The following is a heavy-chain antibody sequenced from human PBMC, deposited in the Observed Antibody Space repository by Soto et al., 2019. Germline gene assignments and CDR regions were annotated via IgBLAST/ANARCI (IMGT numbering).Heavy chain of an antibody. CDR1: GFSFSSYN. CDR2: ISSGSSYI. V-gene: IGHV3-21*04. J-gene: IGHJ3*02. D-gene: IGHD6-19*01. CDR3: ARQSGIAVAGAGVIGAYDI. Sequence: GGSLRLSCAASGFSFSSYNMNWVRQAPGKGLEWVSFISSGSSYIYYADSVRGRFTISRDNAKNALYLQMNSLRAEDAAVYSFARQSGIAVAGAGVIGAYDIWGQGTMVTVSS.